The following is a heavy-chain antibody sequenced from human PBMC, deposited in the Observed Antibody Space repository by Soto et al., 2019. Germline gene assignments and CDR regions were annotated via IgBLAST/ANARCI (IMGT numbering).Heavy chain of an antibody. D-gene: IGHD3-3*01. J-gene: IGHJ6*03. Sequence: PSETLSLTCTVSGGSISSYYWSWIRQPPGKGLEWIGYIYYSGSTNYNPSLKSRVTISVDTSKNQFSLKLSSVTAADTAVYYCARTQYDSYYYYMDVWGKGTTVTVSS. CDR2: IYYSGST. V-gene: IGHV4-59*01. CDR3: ARTQYDSYYYYMDV. CDR1: GGSISSYY.